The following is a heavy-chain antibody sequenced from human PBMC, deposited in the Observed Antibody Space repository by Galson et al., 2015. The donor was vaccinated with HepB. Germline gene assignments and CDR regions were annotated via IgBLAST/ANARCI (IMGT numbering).Heavy chain of an antibody. J-gene: IGHJ4*02. CDR1: GFTFSTYS. Sequence: SLRLSCAASGFTFSTYSLNWVRQAPGKGLEWVSAVSSSSTYKYYADSVKGQFTISRDNAKSSLYVQMNNLRVEDTTVYYCARGRGDIGGYYAFDYWGKGALVTVSS. CDR3: ARGRGDIGGYYAFDY. CDR2: VSSSSTYK. V-gene: IGHV3-21*06. D-gene: IGHD3-22*01.